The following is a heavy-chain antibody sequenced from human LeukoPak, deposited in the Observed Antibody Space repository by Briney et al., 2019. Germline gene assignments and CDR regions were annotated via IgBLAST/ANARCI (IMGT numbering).Heavy chain of an antibody. Sequence: SETLSLTCTVSGGSISSSSHYWAWIRQPQGKGLEGIGSVYYGGSTFYNPSLKSRVTISVDTSKNQFSLKLSSVTAADTAVYYCARYSGSYGLYYYYYYMDVWGKGTTVTVSS. V-gene: IGHV4-39*01. CDR3: ARYSGSYGLYYYYYYMDV. J-gene: IGHJ6*03. CDR1: GGSISSSSHY. D-gene: IGHD1-26*01. CDR2: VYYGGST.